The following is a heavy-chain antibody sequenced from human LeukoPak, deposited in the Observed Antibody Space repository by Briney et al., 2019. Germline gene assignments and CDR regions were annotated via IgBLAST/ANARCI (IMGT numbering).Heavy chain of an antibody. J-gene: IGHJ6*02. CDR3: ASEEGGLDV. CDR1: GFTFSRYW. CDR2: INTDGTYT. V-gene: IGHV3-74*01. Sequence: PGGSLRLSCAASGFTFSRYWIHWVRQAPGKGLVWVSRINTDGTYTSYADSVKGRFTISRDNAKSTLYLQMNALRGEDTAVYYCASEEGGLDVWGQGTTVTVSS.